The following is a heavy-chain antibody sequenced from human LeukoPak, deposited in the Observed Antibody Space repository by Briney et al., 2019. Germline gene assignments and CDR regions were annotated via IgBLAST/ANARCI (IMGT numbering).Heavy chain of an antibody. Sequence: GASVKVSCKASGYTFTGYYMHWVRQAPGQGLEWMGWINPNSGGTNYAQKFQGRVTMTRDTSISAVYMELGRLRSDDTAVYYCARDGTGVYNLVQYWGQGTLVTVSS. CDR1: GYTFTGYY. D-gene: IGHD5-24*01. CDR3: ARDGTGVYNLVQY. J-gene: IGHJ4*02. CDR2: INPNSGGT. V-gene: IGHV1-2*02.